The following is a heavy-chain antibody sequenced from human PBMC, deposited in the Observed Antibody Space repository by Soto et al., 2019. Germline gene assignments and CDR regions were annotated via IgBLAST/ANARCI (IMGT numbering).Heavy chain of an antibody. CDR1: GVSITSCY. CDR2: IYSSGST. D-gene: IGHD1-20*01. CDR3: ACLYNWNGWSDY. J-gene: IGHJ4*02. Sequence: QVQLQESGPGLVKPSETLSLTCTVSGVSITSCYWSWIRQPAGKGLEWIGRIYSSGSTNYNPSLKSRVTMSIDTSKNQFSLKLSSVTAADTAVYYCACLYNWNGWSDYWGQGTLVTVSS. V-gene: IGHV4-4*07.